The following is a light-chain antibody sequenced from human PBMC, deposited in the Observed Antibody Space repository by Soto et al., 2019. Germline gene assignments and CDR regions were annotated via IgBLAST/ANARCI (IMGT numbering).Light chain of an antibody. V-gene: IGKV1-9*01. CDR1: QGISSY. CDR2: AAS. Sequence: DIQLTQSPSFLSASVGDRVTITCRASQGISSYLACYQQKPGKAPKLLIYAASTLQSGVPSRFSGSGSGTEITLTISSLQPEDFAIYYCQHLNSFVGETKVEIK. J-gene: IGKJ4*01. CDR3: QHLNS.